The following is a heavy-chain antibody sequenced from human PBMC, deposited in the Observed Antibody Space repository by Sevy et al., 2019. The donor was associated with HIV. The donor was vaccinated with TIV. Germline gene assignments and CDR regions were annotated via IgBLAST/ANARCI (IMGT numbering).Heavy chain of an antibody. J-gene: IGHJ6*02. D-gene: IGHD4-17*01. V-gene: IGHV4-59*01. CDR1: GGSISTYY. Sequence: SETLSLTCTVSGGSISTYYLGWVRQSPGKGLEWIGYIHYRGTTNYNPSLRSRITISVDTSKNQFSLMLSSVSAADTAIYDGAREKSDTVTNDGMDVWGQGTTVTVSS. CDR2: IHYRGTT. CDR3: AREKSDTVTNDGMDV.